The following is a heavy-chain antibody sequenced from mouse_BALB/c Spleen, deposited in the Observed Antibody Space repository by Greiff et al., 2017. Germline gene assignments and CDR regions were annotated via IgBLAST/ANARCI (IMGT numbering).Heavy chain of an antibody. CDR2: IRLKSNNYAT. CDR1: GFTFSNYW. D-gene: IGHD2-3*01. V-gene: IGHV6-6*02. J-gene: IGHJ4*01. CDR3: TMIYDGYPYAMDY. Sequence: EVKVEESGGGLVQPGGSMKLSCVASGFTFSNYWMNWVRQSPEKGLEWVAEIRLKSNNYATHYAESVKGRFTISRDDSKSSVYLQMNNLRAEDTGIYYCTMIYDGYPYAMDYWGQGTSVTVSS.